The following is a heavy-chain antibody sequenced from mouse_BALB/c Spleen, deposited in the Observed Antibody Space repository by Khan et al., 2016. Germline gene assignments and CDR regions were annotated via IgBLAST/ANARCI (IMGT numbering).Heavy chain of an antibody. J-gene: IGHJ3*01. CDR2: IYPGVGDP. Sequence: VQLQESGAELVRPGSSVKISCKASGYAFSGYWMNWVKQRPGQGLEWIGQIYPGVGDPDYNGRFKGKATLTPDKSSSTAYMQLSSRTSEDSAVYFCARGTPFASWGQGTLVTVSA. CDR3: ARGTPFAS. CDR1: GYAFSGYW. D-gene: IGHD2-14*01. V-gene: IGHV1-80*01.